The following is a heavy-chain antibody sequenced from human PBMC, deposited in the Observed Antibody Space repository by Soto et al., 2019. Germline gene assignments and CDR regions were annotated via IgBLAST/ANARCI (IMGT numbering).Heavy chain of an antibody. Sequence: ASVKVSCKASGYTFTSYGISWVRQAPGQGLEWMGWISAYNGNTNYAQKLQGRVTMTTDTSTSTAYMELRSLSAEDTAVYYCAKAPGDSTYSGANHWGQGTLVTVSS. J-gene: IGHJ5*02. D-gene: IGHD2-15*01. CDR3: AKAPGDSTYSGANH. CDR1: GYTFTSYG. V-gene: IGHV1-18*01. CDR2: ISAYNGNT.